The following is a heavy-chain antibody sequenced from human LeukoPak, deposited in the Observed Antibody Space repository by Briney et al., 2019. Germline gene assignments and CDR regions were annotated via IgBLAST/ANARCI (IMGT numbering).Heavy chain of an antibody. CDR3: ARLIAVAGTGMDYFDY. J-gene: IGHJ4*02. CDR1: GYTFTGYY. V-gene: IGHV1-2*06. Sequence: ASVKVSFYGSGYTFTGYYLHWVRQAPGQGLEWMGRINPNSDGTNYAQRFQGRVTMTRDTSINTAFMELSSLRSDDTAVYYCARLIAVAGTGMDYFDYWGQGTLVTVSS. D-gene: IGHD6-19*01. CDR2: INPNSDGT.